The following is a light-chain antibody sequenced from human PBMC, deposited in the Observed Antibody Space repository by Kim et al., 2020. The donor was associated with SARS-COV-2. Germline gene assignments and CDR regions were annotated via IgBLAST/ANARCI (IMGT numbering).Light chain of an antibody. CDR1: QGISSW. CDR2: AAP. J-gene: IGKJ1*01. V-gene: IGKV1D-16*01. CDR3: HQCDNDPRT. Sequence: DIQMTQSPSSLSASVGDRVTITCRASQGISSWLAWYQHKPGKAPKSLIYAAPSLQRGVPSRFSGSGSGTDFTLTISSLQPEDFATYYSHQCDNDPRTFGPGTTVYIK.